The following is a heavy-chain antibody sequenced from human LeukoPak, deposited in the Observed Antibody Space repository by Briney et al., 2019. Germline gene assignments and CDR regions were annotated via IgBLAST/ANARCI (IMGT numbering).Heavy chain of an antibody. CDR3: AREGYSSGWYRLDP. CDR2: ISGSGGST. D-gene: IGHD6-19*01. CDR1: GFTFSSYA. J-gene: IGHJ5*02. V-gene: IGHV3-23*01. Sequence: GGSLRLSCAASGFTFSSYAMSWVRQAPGKGLEWVSAISGSGGSTYYADSVKGRFTISRDNSKNTLYLQMNSLRAEDTAVYYCAREGYSSGWYRLDPWGQGTLVTVSS.